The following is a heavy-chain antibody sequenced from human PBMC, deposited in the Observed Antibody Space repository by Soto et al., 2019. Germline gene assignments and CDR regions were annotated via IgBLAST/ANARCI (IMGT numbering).Heavy chain of an antibody. CDR3: ARGPEGFREYQVFGYYYYYMDV. Sequence: GASVKVSCKASGYTFTSYDINWVRQATGQGLEWMGWMNPNSGNTGYAQKFQGRVAMTRNTSISTAYMELSSLRSEDTAVYYCARGPEGFREYQVFGYYYYYMDVWGKGTTVTVSS. V-gene: IGHV1-8*01. J-gene: IGHJ6*03. CDR2: MNPNSGNT. CDR1: GYTFTSYD. D-gene: IGHD2-2*01.